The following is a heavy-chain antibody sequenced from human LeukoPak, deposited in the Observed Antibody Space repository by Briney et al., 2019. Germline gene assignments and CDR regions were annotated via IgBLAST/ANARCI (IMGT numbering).Heavy chain of an antibody. Sequence: GGSLRLSCAASGFTFSSYAMSWVRQAPGKGLEWVSIFSESGGTTYADSVKGRIAVSSDNSKNTLDLQMNSLRAEDTAVYYCAKGSPLDSDDEYYFDSWGRGTLVTVSS. J-gene: IGHJ4*02. CDR3: AKGSPLDSDDEYYFDS. CDR2: FSESGGTT. CDR1: GFTFSSYA. V-gene: IGHV3-23*01. D-gene: IGHD3/OR15-3a*01.